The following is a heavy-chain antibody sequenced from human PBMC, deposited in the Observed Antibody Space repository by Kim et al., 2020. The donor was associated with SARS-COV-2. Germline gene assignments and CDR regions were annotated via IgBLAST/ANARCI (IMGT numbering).Heavy chain of an antibody. J-gene: IGHJ3*02. Sequence: PPFQGQVTISADKSISTAYLQWSSLKASDTAMYYCARPEYDILTNAFDIWGQGTMVTVSS. CDR3: ARPEYDILTNAFDI. D-gene: IGHD3-9*01. V-gene: IGHV5-51*01.